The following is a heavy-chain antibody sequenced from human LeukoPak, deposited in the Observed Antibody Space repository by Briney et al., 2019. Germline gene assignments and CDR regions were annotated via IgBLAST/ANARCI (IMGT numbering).Heavy chain of an antibody. Sequence: KPSETLSLTCTVSGGSISSYYWSWIRQPPGKGLEWIGYIYDSGSTNYNPSLKSRVTISVDTSKNQFSLKLSSVTAADTAVYYCARGTDIAAAGLLFDYWGQGTLVTVSS. D-gene: IGHD6-13*01. CDR1: GGSISSYY. CDR3: ARGTDIAAAGLLFDY. V-gene: IGHV4-59*12. CDR2: IYDSGST. J-gene: IGHJ4*02.